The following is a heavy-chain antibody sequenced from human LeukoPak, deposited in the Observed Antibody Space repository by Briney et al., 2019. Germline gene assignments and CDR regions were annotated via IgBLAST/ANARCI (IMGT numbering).Heavy chain of an antibody. Sequence: KPSETLSLTCTVSGGSISSYYWSWIRQPPGKGLEWIGYIYYSGSTNYNPSLKSRVTISVDTSKSQFSLKLSSVTAADTAVYYCARVGPGGNSNYWGQGTLVTVSS. CDR2: IYYSGST. CDR3: ARVGPGGNSNY. CDR1: GGSISSYY. V-gene: IGHV4-59*01. J-gene: IGHJ4*02. D-gene: IGHD4-23*01.